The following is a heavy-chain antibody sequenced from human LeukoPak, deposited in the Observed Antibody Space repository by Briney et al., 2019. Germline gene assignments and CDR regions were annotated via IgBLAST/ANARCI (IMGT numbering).Heavy chain of an antibody. D-gene: IGHD2-2*01. V-gene: IGHV4-4*07. CDR2: IYTSGST. Sequence: SETLSLTCTVSGGSISSYYWSWIRQPPGKGLEWIGRIYTSGSTNYNPSLKSRVTMSVDTSKNQFSLKLSSVTAADTAVYYCARDPHCSSTSCLHYYYYGMDVWGQGTTVTVSS. CDR1: GGSISSYY. J-gene: IGHJ6*02. CDR3: ARDPHCSSTSCLHYYYYGMDV.